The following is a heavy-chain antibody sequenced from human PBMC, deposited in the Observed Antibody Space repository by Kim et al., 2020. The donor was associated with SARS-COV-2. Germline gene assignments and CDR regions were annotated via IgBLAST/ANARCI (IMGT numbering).Heavy chain of an antibody. CDR2: T. V-gene: IGHV3-74*01. D-gene: IGHD4-17*01. J-gene: IGHJ4*02. Sequence: TNYADSVKGRFTICRDDAKNTLYLQMNSLRGEDTAVYYCARGLYGDYLEYWGQGTLVTVSS. CDR3: ARGLYGDYLEY.